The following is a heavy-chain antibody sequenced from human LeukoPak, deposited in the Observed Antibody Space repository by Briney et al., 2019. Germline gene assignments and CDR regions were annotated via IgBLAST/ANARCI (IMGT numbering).Heavy chain of an antibody. CDR3: ARDQSGYDSSGLFDY. CDR1: GGSISSYY. J-gene: IGHJ4*02. CDR2: IYTSGST. D-gene: IGHD3-22*01. Sequence: SETLSLTCTVSGGSISSYYWSWIRQPAGKGLEWIGRIYTSGSTNYNPSLKSRVTMSVDTSKDQFSLKLSSVTAADTAVYYCARDQSGYDSSGLFDYWGQGTLVTVSS. V-gene: IGHV4-4*07.